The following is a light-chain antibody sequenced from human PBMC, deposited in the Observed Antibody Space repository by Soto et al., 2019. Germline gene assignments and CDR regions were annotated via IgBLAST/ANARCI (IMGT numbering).Light chain of an antibody. CDR1: SSNIVAGYD. Sequence: LTQPPSVSGAPGQRVTISCTGTSSNIVAGYDVHWYQQLPGTAPRLLIYANNNRPSGVPDRFSASKSGTSASLAITGLQAEDEADYFCQSFDNSHAVFGGGTKVTVL. CDR2: ANN. J-gene: IGLJ2*01. CDR3: QSFDNSHAV. V-gene: IGLV1-40*01.